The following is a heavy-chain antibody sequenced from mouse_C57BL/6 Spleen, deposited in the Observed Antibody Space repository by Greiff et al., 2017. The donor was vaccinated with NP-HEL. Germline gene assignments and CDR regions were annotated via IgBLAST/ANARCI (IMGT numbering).Heavy chain of an antibody. J-gene: IGHJ4*01. CDR1: GFTFSDYY. CDR3: ARDFLDY. CDR2: INHDGSST. Sequence: EVQLVESEGGLVQPGSSMKLSCTASGFTFSDYYMAWVRQVPEKGLEWVGNINHDGSSTYYLESLKGRFIISRDNAKNILYLQMSSLKSEDSATYYCARDFLDYWGQGTSVTVSS. V-gene: IGHV5-16*01.